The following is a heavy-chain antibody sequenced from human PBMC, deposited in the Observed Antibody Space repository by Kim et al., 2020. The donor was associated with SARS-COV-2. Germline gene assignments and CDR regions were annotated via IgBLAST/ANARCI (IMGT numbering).Heavy chain of an antibody. CDR3: ARDEPDVDSPAEGLLDY. Sequence: VQGRFPISRDNAKNTVVLKMNSQRTEDTAVYYCARDEPDVDSPAEGLLDYWGQGTLVTVSS. D-gene: IGHD3-22*01. V-gene: IGHV3-74*01. J-gene: IGHJ4*02.